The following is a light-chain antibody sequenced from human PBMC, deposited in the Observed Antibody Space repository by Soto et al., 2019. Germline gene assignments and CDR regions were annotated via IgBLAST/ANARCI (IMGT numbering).Light chain of an antibody. CDR3: QQYFSTPLT. Sequence: DIVMTQSPDSLAVSLGERATINCKSSQSVLYRSNNKNYLAWYQQKPGQPPKLLIYWASTRESGVPDRFSGSGSGTGFTLTISSLQAEDVAVYYCQQYFSTPLTFGGGTKVEIK. CDR2: WAS. CDR1: QSVLYRSNNKNY. V-gene: IGKV4-1*01. J-gene: IGKJ4*01.